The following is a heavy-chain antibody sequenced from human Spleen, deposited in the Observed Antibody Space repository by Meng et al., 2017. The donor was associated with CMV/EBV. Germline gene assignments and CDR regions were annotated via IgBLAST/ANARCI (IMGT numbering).Heavy chain of an antibody. CDR3: AKDQRITGTPHYFDY. CDR1: GFTFGSYS. J-gene: IGHJ4*02. D-gene: IGHD1-20*01. CDR2: IRYDGSNK. V-gene: IGHV3-30*02. Sequence: GGSLRLSCAASGFTFGSYSMNWVRQAPGKGLEWVAFIRYDGSNKYYADSVKGRFTISRDNSKNTLYLQMNSLRAEDTAVYYCAKDQRITGTPHYFDYWGQGTLVTVSS.